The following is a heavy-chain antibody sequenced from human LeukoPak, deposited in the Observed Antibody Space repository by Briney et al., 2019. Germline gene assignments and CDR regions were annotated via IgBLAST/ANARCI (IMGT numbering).Heavy chain of an antibody. CDR1: GYTFTGYY. V-gene: IGHV1-2*02. J-gene: IGHJ5*02. CDR2: INPSSGGT. Sequence: ASVKVSCKASGYTFTGYYMHWVRQAPGQGLEWMGWINPSSGGTNYAQKFQGRVTMTSATSITTAYMELSRLRCEDTAGHYCARDQDIGNWFDPWGKGTLVSVSS. CDR3: ARDQDIGNWFDP.